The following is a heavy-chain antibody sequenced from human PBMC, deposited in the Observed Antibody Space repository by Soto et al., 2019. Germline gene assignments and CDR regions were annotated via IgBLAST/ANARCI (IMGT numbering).Heavy chain of an antibody. CDR2: INAGNGNT. D-gene: IGHD6-13*01. CDR3: ERGALYSSSWAGWFDP. V-gene: IGHV1-3*01. J-gene: IGHJ5*02. CDR1: GYTFTSYA. Sequence: QVQLVQSGAEVKKPGASVKVSCKASGYTFTSYAMHWVRQAPGQRLEWMGWINAGNGNTKYSQKFQGRVTITRDTSASTAYMELSSLRSEDTAVYYCERGALYSSSWAGWFDPWGQGTLVTVSS.